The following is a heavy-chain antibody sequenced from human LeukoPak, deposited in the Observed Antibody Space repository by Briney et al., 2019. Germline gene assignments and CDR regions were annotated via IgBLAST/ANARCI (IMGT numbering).Heavy chain of an antibody. D-gene: IGHD6-13*01. CDR2: ISSDGGST. CDR1: GFTFSHYW. V-gene: IGHV3-74*01. Sequence: GGSLRLSCAASGFTFSHYWMRWVRQAPGKGLVWVSRISSDGGSTSYADSVRGRFTISRDNAKNTLYLQMNSLRAEDTAVYYCARGYSSTYWYFDLWGRGTLVTVSS. CDR3: ARGYSSTYWYFDL. J-gene: IGHJ2*01.